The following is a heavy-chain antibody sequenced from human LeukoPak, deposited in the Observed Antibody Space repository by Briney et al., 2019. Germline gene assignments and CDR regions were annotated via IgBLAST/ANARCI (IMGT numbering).Heavy chain of an antibody. Sequence: PGRSLRLSCAASGFTVSSNYMSWVRQAPGKGLEWVSVIYSGGSTYYADSAKGRFTISRDNSKNTLYLQMNSLRAEDTAVYYCARDVLSGITYWGQGTLVTVSS. V-gene: IGHV3-66*01. D-gene: IGHD1-26*01. CDR1: GFTVSSNY. J-gene: IGHJ4*02. CDR3: ARDVLSGITY. CDR2: IYSGGST.